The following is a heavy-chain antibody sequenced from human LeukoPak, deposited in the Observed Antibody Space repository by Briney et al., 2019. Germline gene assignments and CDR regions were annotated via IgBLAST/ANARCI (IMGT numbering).Heavy chain of an antibody. Sequence: SETLSLTCTVSGGSISSGDYYWSWIRQPPGKGLEWIGYIYYSGSTYYNPSLKSRVTISADTSKNQFSLKLSSVIAADTAVYYCARWSTMVRGVDYWGQGTLVTVSS. CDR3: ARWSTMVRGVDY. D-gene: IGHD3-10*01. V-gene: IGHV4-30-4*01. J-gene: IGHJ4*02. CDR2: IYYSGST. CDR1: GGSISSGDYY.